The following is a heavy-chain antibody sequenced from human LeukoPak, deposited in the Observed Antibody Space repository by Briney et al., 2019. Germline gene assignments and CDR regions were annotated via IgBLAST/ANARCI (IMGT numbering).Heavy chain of an antibody. Sequence: ASETLSLTCTASGGSISSYYWGWIRQPPGKGLEWIGYISHSGSTNYNPSLKSRVTISVDTSKHQFYLRLRSVTAADMAVYYCARHRDQSGYYPNWFDPWGQGTLVPVSS. J-gene: IGHJ5*02. CDR1: GGSISSYY. CDR2: ISHSGST. CDR3: ARHRDQSGYYPNWFDP. D-gene: IGHD3-3*01. V-gene: IGHV4-59*08.